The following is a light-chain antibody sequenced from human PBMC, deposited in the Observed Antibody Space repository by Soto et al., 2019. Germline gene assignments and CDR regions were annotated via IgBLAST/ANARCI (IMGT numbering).Light chain of an antibody. CDR3: QQYNNWPPWT. J-gene: IGKJ1*01. Sequence: IVPTMSPATLSVSPRERATLSCRASQSVSSNLAWYQQKPGQAPRLLIYGASTRATGIPARFSGSGSGTEFTLTISSLQSEDFAVYYCQQYNNWPPWTFGQGTKVDIK. V-gene: IGKV3-15*01. CDR1: QSVSSN. CDR2: GAS.